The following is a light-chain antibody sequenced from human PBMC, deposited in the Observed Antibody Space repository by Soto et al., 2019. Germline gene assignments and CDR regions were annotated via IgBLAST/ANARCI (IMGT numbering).Light chain of an antibody. CDR3: QHYNSYSEA. CDR1: QSVGSIY. V-gene: IGKV3-20*01. Sequence: DIVLTQSPGTLSLSPGERATLSCRASQSVGSIYLAWYQQKPGQAPRLLIHGASNRASGIPDRFSGSGSGTDFTLTISRLEPEDFATYYCQHYNSYSEAFGQGTKVDIK. J-gene: IGKJ1*01. CDR2: GAS.